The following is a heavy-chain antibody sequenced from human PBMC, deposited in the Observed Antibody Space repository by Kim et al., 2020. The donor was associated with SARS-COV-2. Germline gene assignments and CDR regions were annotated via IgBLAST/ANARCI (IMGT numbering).Heavy chain of an antibody. Sequence: SETLSLTCTVSGGSISSSSYYWGWIRQPPGKGLEWIGSIYYSGSTYYNPSLKSRVTISVDTSKNQFSLKLSSVTAADTAVYYCARQNSRWFGKGRIGNGMDVWGQGTTVTVSS. CDR1: GGSISSSSYY. CDR2: IYYSGST. D-gene: IGHD3-10*01. CDR3: ARQNSRWFGKGRIGNGMDV. V-gene: IGHV4-39*01. J-gene: IGHJ6*02.